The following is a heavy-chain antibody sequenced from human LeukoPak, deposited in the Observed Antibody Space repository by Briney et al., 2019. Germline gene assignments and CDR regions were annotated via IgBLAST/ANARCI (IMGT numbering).Heavy chain of an antibody. D-gene: IGHD1-1*01. V-gene: IGHV4-30-4*01. J-gene: IGHJ6*03. CDR2: IYYSGST. Sequence: SETLSLTCTVSGGSITSGDYYWSWIRQSPGKGLDWIGYIYYSGSTYYNPSLETRITMSVDTSKNQFSLKVGSVPAADTAVYYCAKDFLDHRERPYYMDVWGKGTTVTVSS. CDR1: GGSITSGDYY. CDR3: AKDFLDHRERPYYMDV.